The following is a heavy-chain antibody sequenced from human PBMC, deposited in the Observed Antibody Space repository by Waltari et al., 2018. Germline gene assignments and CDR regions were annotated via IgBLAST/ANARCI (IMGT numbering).Heavy chain of an antibody. Sequence: EVQLVESGXGLVQPGGSLXLSCAXSGFIXSNYWMAWVRQAPGKGLEWVASIKLXGSGTDYVXSVKXRFXISXXXAXNSLYLQXXXLRAXDTASYYCAXXNYYFDYXGQGTLVTVXS. J-gene: IGHJ4*02. D-gene: IGHD1-20*01. CDR3: AXXNYYFDY. V-gene: IGHV3-7*02. CDR2: IKLXGSGT. CDR1: GFIXSNYW.